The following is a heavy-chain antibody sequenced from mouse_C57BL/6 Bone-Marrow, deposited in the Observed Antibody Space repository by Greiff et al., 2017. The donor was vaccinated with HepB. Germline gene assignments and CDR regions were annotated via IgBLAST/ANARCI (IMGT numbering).Heavy chain of an antibody. CDR3: ARQPIYYGNYGDYAMDY. J-gene: IGHJ4*01. Sequence: EVKLVESGGGLVQPGGSLKLSCAASGFTFSDYYMYWVRQTPEKRLEWVAYISNGGGSTYYPDTVKGRFTISRDNAKNTLYLQMSRLKSEDTAMYYCARQPIYYGNYGDYAMDYWGQGTSVTVSS. D-gene: IGHD2-1*01. CDR2: ISNGGGST. CDR1: GFTFSDYY. V-gene: IGHV5-12*01.